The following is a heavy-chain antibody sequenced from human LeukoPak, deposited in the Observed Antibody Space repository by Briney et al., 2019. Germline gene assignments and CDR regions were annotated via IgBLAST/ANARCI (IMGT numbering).Heavy chain of an antibody. CDR1: GGSFSGYY. CDR3: ARERDGCPMDPFDL. D-gene: IGHD5-24*01. V-gene: IGHV4-34*01. CDR2: INHSGST. Sequence: PSETLSLTCTVYGGSFSGYYWSWIRQPPGKGLEWIGEINHSGSTNYNPSLKSRVTISVDTSKNQFSLKLSSVTAADTAVYYCARERDGCPMDPFDLWGRGTLVTVSS. J-gene: IGHJ2*01.